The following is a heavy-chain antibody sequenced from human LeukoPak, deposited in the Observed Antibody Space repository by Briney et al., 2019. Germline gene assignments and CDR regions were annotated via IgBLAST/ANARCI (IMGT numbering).Heavy chain of an antibody. CDR1: GFTFSSYA. D-gene: IGHD3-22*01. Sequence: GSLRLSCAASGFTFSSYAMSWVRQAPGKGLEWVSAISGSGGSTYYADSVKGRFTISRDNSKNTLYLQMNSLRAEDTAVYYCAKCLDYYDSSDYWGQGTLVTVSS. CDR3: AKCLDYYDSSDY. J-gene: IGHJ4*02. V-gene: IGHV3-23*01. CDR2: ISGSGGST.